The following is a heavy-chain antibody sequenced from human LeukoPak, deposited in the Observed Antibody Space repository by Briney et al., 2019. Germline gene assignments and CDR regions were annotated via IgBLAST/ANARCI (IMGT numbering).Heavy chain of an antibody. Sequence: ASVKVSCKASGYTFTGYYMHWVRQAPGQGLEWMGRINPNSGGTNYAQKFQGRVTMARDTSISTAYMELSRLRSDDTAVYYCARGHSSSVPNRFDYWGQGTLVTVSS. CDR2: INPNSGGT. J-gene: IGHJ4*02. D-gene: IGHD6-6*01. CDR1: GYTFTGYY. CDR3: ARGHSSSVPNRFDY. V-gene: IGHV1-2*06.